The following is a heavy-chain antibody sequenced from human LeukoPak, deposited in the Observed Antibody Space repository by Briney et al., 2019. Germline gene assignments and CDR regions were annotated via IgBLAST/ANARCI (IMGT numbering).Heavy chain of an antibody. V-gene: IGHV4-39*07. J-gene: IGHJ6*03. CDR3: ARFYDSSGYGAYYYYYMDV. D-gene: IGHD3-22*01. Sequence: PSETLSLTCTVSGGSISSSSYYWSWIRQPPGKGLEWIGEINHSGSTNYNPSLKSRVTISVDTSKNQFSLKLSSVTAADTAVYYCARFYDSSGYGAYYYYYMDVWGKGTTVTVSS. CDR2: INHSGST. CDR1: GGSISSSSYY.